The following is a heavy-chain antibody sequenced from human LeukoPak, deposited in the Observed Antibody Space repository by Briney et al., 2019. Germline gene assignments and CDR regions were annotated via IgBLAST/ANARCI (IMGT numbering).Heavy chain of an antibody. D-gene: IGHD6-13*01. J-gene: IGHJ3*02. CDR3: ARHSGHSSTNDAFDI. V-gene: IGHV4-59*01. CDR1: GGSIDNYS. Sequence: PSETLSLTCTVSGGSIDNYSWSWIRQPPGQGLEWIGYIFYSGHTNYNPSLKSRVTISEDMSKNQFSLKLTSVTAADTAVYYCARHSGHSSTNDAFDIWGQGTMVIVSS. CDR2: IFYSGHT.